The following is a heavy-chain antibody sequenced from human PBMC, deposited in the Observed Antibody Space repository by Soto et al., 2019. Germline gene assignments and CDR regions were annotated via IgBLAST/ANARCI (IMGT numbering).Heavy chain of an antibody. CDR3: AREEYCSGGSCLNWFDP. V-gene: IGHV1-69*01. D-gene: IGHD2-15*01. CDR2: IIPIFGTV. J-gene: IGHJ5*02. Sequence: QVQLVQSGAEVKKPGSSVKVSCKASGGTFSSYAISWVRQAPGQGLEWMGGIIPIFGTVNYAQKFQGRVTITTDESTSTAYLELSSLRSEDTAVYYCAREEYCSGGSCLNWFDPWGQGTLVTVSS. CDR1: GGTFSSYA.